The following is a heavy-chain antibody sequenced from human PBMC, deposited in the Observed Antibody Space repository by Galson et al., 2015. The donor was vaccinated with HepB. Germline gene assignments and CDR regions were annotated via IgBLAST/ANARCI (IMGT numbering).Heavy chain of an antibody. D-gene: IGHD3-22*01. CDR3: ARGFPRYFYDSSGQQPYFDN. Sequence: TLSLTCTVSGGSISRGGYFWSWIRQHPGKGLEWIAYIYYSGSIYYNPSLRSRISISVDTSKNQFSLRLSFVTAADTAVYYCARGFPRYFYDSSGQQPYFDNWGQGTLVTVSS. J-gene: IGHJ4*02. CDR2: IYYSGSI. CDR1: GGSISRGGYF. V-gene: IGHV4-31*03.